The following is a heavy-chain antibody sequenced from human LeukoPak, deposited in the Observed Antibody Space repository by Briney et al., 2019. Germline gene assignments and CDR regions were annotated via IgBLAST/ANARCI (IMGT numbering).Heavy chain of an antibody. Sequence: SETLSLTCTVSGGSVSSGGYYWSWIRQHPGQGLEWIGYIYYSGSTYYNPSLQSRVTISVDTSKNQFSLKLSSVTAADTAVYYCARSAQTVTTFPLDYWGQGTLVTVSS. J-gene: IGHJ4*02. CDR3: ARSAQTVTTFPLDY. CDR1: GGSVSSGGYY. V-gene: IGHV4-31*03. D-gene: IGHD4-17*01. CDR2: IYYSGST.